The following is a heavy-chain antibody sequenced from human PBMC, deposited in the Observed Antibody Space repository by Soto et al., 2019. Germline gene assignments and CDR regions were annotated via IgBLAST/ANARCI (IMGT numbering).Heavy chain of an antibody. CDR3: ARGTIAAADYSFDP. CDR1: GGTFSSYA. CDR2: IIPIFGTA. J-gene: IGHJ5*02. V-gene: IGHV1-69*13. Sequence: ASVKVSCKASGGTFSSYAISWVRQAPGQGLEWMGGIIPIFGTANYAQKFQGRVTITADESTSTAYMELSSLRSEDTAVYYCARGTIAAADYSFDPWGQGTQVTVSS. D-gene: IGHD6-13*01.